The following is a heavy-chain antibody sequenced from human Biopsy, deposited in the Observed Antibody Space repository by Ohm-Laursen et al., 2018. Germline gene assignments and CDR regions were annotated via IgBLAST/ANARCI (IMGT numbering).Heavy chain of an antibody. CDR3: ARAGRYCSGGGCYSWFDS. Sequence: SLRLSCAASGFTFSDNYMDWVRQAPGKGLEWVGRIRDKANSYTTAYAASVKGRFTISRADSKNSLYLQMISLKNEDTALYYCARAGRYCSGGGCYSWFDSWGQGTLVTVSS. CDR2: IRDKANSYTT. CDR1: GFTFSDNY. V-gene: IGHV3-72*01. J-gene: IGHJ5*01. D-gene: IGHD2-15*01.